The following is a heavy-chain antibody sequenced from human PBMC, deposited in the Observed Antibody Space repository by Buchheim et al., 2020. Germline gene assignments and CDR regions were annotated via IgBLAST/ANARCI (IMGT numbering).Heavy chain of an antibody. CDR3: VRDGNIAGNFEF. J-gene: IGHJ4*02. V-gene: IGHV3-48*04. Sequence: EVQLVESGGGLVQPGGSLRLSCEVSEFTFSNDNMDWVRQAPGKGLEWVSYIHASSSPIYYAASVKGRFTVSRDNAKNSLYLQMNSLSAEDTAVYYCVRDGNIAGNFEFWGQGTL. CDR1: EFTFSNDN. CDR2: IHASSSPI. D-gene: IGHD2-15*01.